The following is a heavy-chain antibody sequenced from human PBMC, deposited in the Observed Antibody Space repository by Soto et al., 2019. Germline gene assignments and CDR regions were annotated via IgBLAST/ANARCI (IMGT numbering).Heavy chain of an antibody. CDR2: FDPENVKR. CDR1: GHTLVDLS. CDR3: AADETHWFGELWGV. D-gene: IGHD3-10*01. V-gene: IGHV1-24*01. Sequence: GASVKVSCKVSGHTLVDLSLHWVRQAPGKGLEWMGGFDPENVKRVYAQNFQGRVTLTEDTSTNTAYMELRSLTSEDTAIYYCAADETHWFGELWGVWGQGTQVTVSS. J-gene: IGHJ4*02.